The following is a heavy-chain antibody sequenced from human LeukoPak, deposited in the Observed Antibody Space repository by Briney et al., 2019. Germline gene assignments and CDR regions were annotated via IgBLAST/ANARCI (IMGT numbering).Heavy chain of an antibody. D-gene: IGHD6-6*01. V-gene: IGHV3-30-3*01. CDR1: GFTFSSYA. Sequence: PRGSLRLSCEASGFTFSSYAMHWVRQAPGKGLEWVAVISYDGSNKYYADSVKGRFTISRDNSKNTLYLQMNSLRAEDTAVYYCARAVSSSFDYWGQGTLVTVSS. CDR2: ISYDGSNK. J-gene: IGHJ4*02. CDR3: ARAVSSSFDY.